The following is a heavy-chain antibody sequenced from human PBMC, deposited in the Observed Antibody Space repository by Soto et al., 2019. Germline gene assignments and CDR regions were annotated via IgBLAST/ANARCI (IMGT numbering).Heavy chain of an antibody. D-gene: IGHD2-15*01. CDR2: IYYSGST. CDR3: ARVPSGYCSGGSCYSIYFDY. J-gene: IGHJ4*02. Sequence: PSETLSLTCTVSGGSISSYYWSWIRQPPGKGLEWIGYIYYSGSTNYNPSLKSRVTISVDTSKNQFSLKLSSVTAADTAVYYCARVPSGYCSGGSCYSIYFDYWGQGTLVTVSS. V-gene: IGHV4-59*01. CDR1: GGSISSYY.